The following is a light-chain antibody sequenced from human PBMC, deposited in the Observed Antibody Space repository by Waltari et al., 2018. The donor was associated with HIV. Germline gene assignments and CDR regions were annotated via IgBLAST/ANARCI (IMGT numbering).Light chain of an antibody. CDR2: GNS. CDR1: SYNMGAEDD. Sequence: QSVVTQPPSVSGAPGKRVTISCSGSSYNMGAEDDVHWYEQFPGPAPNLLLYGNSVRPSGVPDRFSGSKSGTSASLAITGLQAEDEADYYCHSYDSRLSAWVFGGGTKLTVL. V-gene: IGLV1-40*01. CDR3: HSYDSRLSAWV. J-gene: IGLJ3*02.